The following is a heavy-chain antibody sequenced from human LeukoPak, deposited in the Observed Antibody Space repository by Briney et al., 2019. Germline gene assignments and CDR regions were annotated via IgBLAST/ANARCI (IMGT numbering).Heavy chain of an antibody. CDR1: GFTFSNAW. D-gene: IGHD3-16*01. CDR2: IKSKADGRTT. Sequence: GGSLRLSCAASGFTFSNAWMSWVRQAPGKGLEWVGRIKSKADGRTTDDAVPVKGRFTISSDDSKKTLHMQINSLENKDTALYYLTADFSWFGLIMIKFGGGALDYWGQGTLVTVSS. CDR3: TADFSWFGLIMIKFGGGALDY. V-gene: IGHV3-15*01. J-gene: IGHJ4*02.